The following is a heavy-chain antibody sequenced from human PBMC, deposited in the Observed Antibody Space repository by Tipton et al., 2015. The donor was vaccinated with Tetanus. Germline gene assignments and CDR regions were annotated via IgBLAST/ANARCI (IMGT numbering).Heavy chain of an antibody. D-gene: IGHD5-18*01. CDR2: INHSGST. Sequence: TLFLTCAVYGGSFSAYYWSWIRQSPGKGLEWIGEINHSGSTTYSPSFKSRVTISVDTPKNQFSLKLTSLTVADTAVYYCARGGSYSYGPRGFDLWGRGTLVTVSS. CDR1: GGSFSAYY. J-gene: IGHJ2*01. CDR3: ARGGSYSYGPRGFDL. V-gene: IGHV4-34*01.